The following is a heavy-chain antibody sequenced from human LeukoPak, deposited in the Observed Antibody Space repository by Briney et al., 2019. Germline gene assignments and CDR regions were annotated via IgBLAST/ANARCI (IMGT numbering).Heavy chain of an antibody. V-gene: IGHV6-1*01. D-gene: IGHD2-2*01. CDR1: GDSVSTNSAA. J-gene: IGHJ4*02. CDR3: ARVPRVPAAMPCDY. CDR2: TYYRSKWYN. Sequence: SQTLSLTCAISGDSVSTNSAAWHWIRQSPPRGLEWLGRTYYRSKWYNDYAVSVKSRISINPDTSKNQFSLHLNSVTPDDTAVYYCARVPRVPAAMPCDYWGQGTLVTVSS.